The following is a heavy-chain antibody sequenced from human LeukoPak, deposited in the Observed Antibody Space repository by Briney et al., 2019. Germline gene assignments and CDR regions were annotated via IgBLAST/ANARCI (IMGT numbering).Heavy chain of an antibody. V-gene: IGHV3-30*02. Sequence: QTGGSLRLSCAASGFTFSSYGMHWVRQAPGKGLEWVAFIRYDGSNKYYADSVKGRFTISRDNSKNTLYLQMNSLRAEDTAVYYCAGGVVPAATSFDYWGQGTLVTVSS. CDR3: AGGVVPAATSFDY. CDR1: GFTFSSYG. D-gene: IGHD2-2*01. J-gene: IGHJ4*02. CDR2: IRYDGSNK.